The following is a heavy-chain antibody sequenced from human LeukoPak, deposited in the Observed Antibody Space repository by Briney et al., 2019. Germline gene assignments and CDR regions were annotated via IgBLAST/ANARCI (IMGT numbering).Heavy chain of an antibody. CDR1: GFTFDDYA. V-gene: IGHV3-21*01. CDR3: ARDGAYYGGNSGWYFDL. D-gene: IGHD4-17*01. Sequence: GGSLRRSCAASGFTFDDYAMHWVRQAPGKGLEWVSSISSGSTYIYYADSVKGRFTISRDNAKSSLYLQMNSLRAEDTAVYYCARDGAYYGGNSGWYFDLWGRGTLVTVSS. J-gene: IGHJ2*01. CDR2: ISSGSTYI.